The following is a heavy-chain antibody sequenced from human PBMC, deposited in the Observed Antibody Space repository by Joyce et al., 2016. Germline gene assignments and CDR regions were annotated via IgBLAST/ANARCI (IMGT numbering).Heavy chain of an antibody. J-gene: IGHJ4*02. V-gene: IGHV3-33*01. CDR2: MWYDGSSE. CDR1: GFTFSNYG. Sequence: QVLLVESGGGVVQPGRSLRLSCAASGFTFSNYGMHWVRRAPGTGLGWVAVMWYDGSSEFYAESVKGRFTISRDKSKNTLYLQMNSLRVADTAVYYCARGVYSSSIFDYWGQGTLVTVSS. D-gene: IGHD6-6*01. CDR3: ARGVYSSSIFDY.